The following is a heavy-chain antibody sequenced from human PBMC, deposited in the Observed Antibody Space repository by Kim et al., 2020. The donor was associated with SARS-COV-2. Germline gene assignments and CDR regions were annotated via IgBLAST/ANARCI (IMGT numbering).Heavy chain of an antibody. V-gene: IGHV3-30*18. J-gene: IGHJ4*01. Sequence: GGSLRLSCAASGFTFSSYGMHWVRQAPGKGLEWVAVISYDGSNKYYADSVKGRFTISRDNSKNTLYLQMNSLRAEDTAVYYCAKGSSGWYVPLYYFDYWG. CDR2: ISYDGSNK. CDR1: GFTFSSYG. D-gene: IGHD6-19*01. CDR3: AKGSSGWYVPLYYFDY.